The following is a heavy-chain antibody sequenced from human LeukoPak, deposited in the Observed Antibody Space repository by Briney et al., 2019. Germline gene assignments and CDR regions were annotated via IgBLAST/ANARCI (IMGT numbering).Heavy chain of an antibody. D-gene: IGHD1-7*01. J-gene: IGHJ4*02. CDR1: GGSISSDY. Sequence: SETLSLTCTVYGGSISSDYWSWIRQPPGKGLDWIGYIYYSGGTNYNPSLKSRVTISVDTSKKQFSLKLSSVTAGDTAVYYCARVGTALDGGYWGQGIQVTVAS. CDR2: IYYSGGT. V-gene: IGHV4-59*01. CDR3: ARVGTALDGGY.